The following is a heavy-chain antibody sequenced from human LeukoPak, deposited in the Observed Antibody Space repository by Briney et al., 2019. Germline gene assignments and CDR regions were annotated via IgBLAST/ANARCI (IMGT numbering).Heavy chain of an antibody. D-gene: IGHD5-12*01. CDR3: ARGGSGYDFDF. CDR1: GFTFTSYG. V-gene: IGHV3-33*01. Sequence: QAGGSLRLSCAASGFTFTSYGMHWVRQAPGKGLECVAVIWYDGSNKYYVDSVKGRFTISRDNSKNTLYLQMNSLRAEDTAVYYCARGGSGYDFDFWGQGTLVTVSS. CDR2: IWYDGSNK. J-gene: IGHJ4*02.